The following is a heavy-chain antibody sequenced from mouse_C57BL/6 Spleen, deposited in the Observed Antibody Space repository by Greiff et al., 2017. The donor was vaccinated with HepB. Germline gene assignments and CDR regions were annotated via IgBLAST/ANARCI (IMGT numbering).Heavy chain of an antibody. V-gene: IGHV1-81*01. D-gene: IGHD2-3*01. J-gene: IGHJ3*01. Sequence: VQLQQSGAELARPGASVKLSCKASGYTFTSYGISWVKQRTGQGLEWIGEIYPRSGNTYYNEKFKGKATLTADKSSSTAYMELRSLTSEDSAVYFCASEDGSAYWGQGTLVTVSA. CDR3: ASEDGSAY. CDR2: IYPRSGNT. CDR1: GYTFTSYG.